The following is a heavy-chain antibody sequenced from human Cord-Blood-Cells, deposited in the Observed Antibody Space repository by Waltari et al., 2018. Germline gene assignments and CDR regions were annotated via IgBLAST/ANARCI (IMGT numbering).Heavy chain of an antibody. CDR2: MTPNSGTT. D-gene: IGHD3-22*01. CDR3: ARVADDSSGYYGPQYGMDV. Sequence: QLPQSLAEEKNPGAAARVSSQDSGYPVTSTDISWARRSTGQRIEWMGWMTPNSGTTGYAQKFQGRVTMTRNTSISTAYMELSSLRSEDTAVYYCARVADDSSGYYGPQYGMDVWGQGTTVTVSS. J-gene: IGHJ6*02. V-gene: IGHV1-8*01. CDR1: GYPVTSTD.